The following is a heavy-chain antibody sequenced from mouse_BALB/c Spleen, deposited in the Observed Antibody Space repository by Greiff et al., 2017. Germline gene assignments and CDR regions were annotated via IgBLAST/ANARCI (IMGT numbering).Heavy chain of an antibody. CDR3: ARQGGITRYFDV. D-gene: IGHD2-4*01. J-gene: IGHJ1*01. CDR2: ISSGGSYT. Sequence: EVKVVESGGGLVKPGGSLKLSCAASGFTFSSYAMSWVRQTPEKRLEWVATISSGGSYTYYPDSVKGRFTISRDNAKNTLYLQMSSLRSEDTAMYYCARQGGITRYFDVWGAGTTVTVSS. V-gene: IGHV5-9-3*01. CDR1: GFTFSSYA.